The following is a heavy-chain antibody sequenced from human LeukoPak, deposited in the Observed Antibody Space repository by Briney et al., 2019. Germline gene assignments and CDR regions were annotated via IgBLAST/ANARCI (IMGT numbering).Heavy chain of an antibody. CDR3: ARDRYGDYHARFDY. D-gene: IGHD4-17*01. Sequence: ASVKVSCKASGYTFTIYAMHWVRRAPGQRLEWMGWINAGNGNTKYSQKFQGRVTITRDTSASTAYMELSSLRSEDTAVYYCARDRYGDYHARFDYWGQGTLVTVSS. V-gene: IGHV1-3*01. J-gene: IGHJ4*02. CDR1: GYTFTIYA. CDR2: INAGNGNT.